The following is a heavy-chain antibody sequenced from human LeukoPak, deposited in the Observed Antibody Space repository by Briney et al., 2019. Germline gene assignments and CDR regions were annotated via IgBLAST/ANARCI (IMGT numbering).Heavy chain of an antibody. J-gene: IGHJ3*01. D-gene: IGHD1-20*01. Sequence: PGGSLRLSCAASGFTVSSKYMSWVRQAPGKGLEWVSGISGSGETTFYADSVRGRFAISRDISKTTLYLQINSLRAEDAAVYYCAKRRDAGITGTTGGLDVWGQGTTVTVSS. V-gene: IGHV3-23*01. CDR3: AKRRDAGITGTTGGLDV. CDR2: ISGSGETT. CDR1: GFTVSSKY.